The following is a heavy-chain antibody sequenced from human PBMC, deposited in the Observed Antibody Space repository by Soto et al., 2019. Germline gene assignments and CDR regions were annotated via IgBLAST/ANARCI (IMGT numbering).Heavy chain of an antibody. CDR1: GFTFSSYA. D-gene: IGHD2-15*01. CDR2: ISGSGGST. Sequence: GGSLRLSCAASGFTFSSYAMSWVRQAPGKGLEWVSAISGSGGSTYYADSVKGRFTISRDNSKNTLYLQMNSLRAEDTAVYYCAKDFLLGYCSGGSCSPPHDYWGQGTLVTVSS. J-gene: IGHJ4*02. V-gene: IGHV3-23*01. CDR3: AKDFLLGYCSGGSCSPPHDY.